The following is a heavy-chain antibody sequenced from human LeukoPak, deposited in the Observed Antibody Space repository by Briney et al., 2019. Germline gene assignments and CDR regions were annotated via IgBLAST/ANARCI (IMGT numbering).Heavy chain of an antibody. V-gene: IGHV4-30-4*01. CDR2: IYYSGSI. CDR1: GGSISSGDYY. J-gene: IGHJ4*02. CDR3: ARGSRGLRLGELSHFDY. Sequence: SETLSLTCTVSGGSISSGDYYWSWIRQPPGKGLEWIGYIYYSGSIYYNPSLKSRVTISADTSKNQFSLKLSSVTAADTAVYYCARGSRGLRLGELSHFDYWGQGTLVTVSS. D-gene: IGHD3-16*02.